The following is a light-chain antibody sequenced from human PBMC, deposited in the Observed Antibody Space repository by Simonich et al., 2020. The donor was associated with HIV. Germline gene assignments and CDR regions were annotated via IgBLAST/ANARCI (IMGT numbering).Light chain of an antibody. CDR3: QSADSSGSVV. CDR2: KDN. J-gene: IGLJ2*01. Sequence: SSELTQPPSVSVSPGQTARIPCSGDTLPKQYAYWYQQKPGQAPIRVIFKDNERPSGIPERFSGSSSGTTVTLTISGVQAEDEADYYCQSADSSGSVVFGGGTKLTVL. CDR1: TLPKQY. V-gene: IGLV3-25*03.